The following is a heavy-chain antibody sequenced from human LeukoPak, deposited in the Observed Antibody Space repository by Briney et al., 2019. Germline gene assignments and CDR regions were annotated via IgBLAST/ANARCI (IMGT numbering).Heavy chain of an antibody. CDR1: GFTFGDYA. J-gene: IGHJ4*02. D-gene: IGHD5-12*01. CDR2: ISSSSSYI. Sequence: GGSLRLSCTASGFTFGDYAMSWVRQAPGKGLEWVSSISSSSSYIYYADSVKGRFTISRDNAKNSLYLQMNSLRAEDTAVYYCASPVATITSIWGQGTLVTVSS. V-gene: IGHV3-21*01. CDR3: ASPVATITSI.